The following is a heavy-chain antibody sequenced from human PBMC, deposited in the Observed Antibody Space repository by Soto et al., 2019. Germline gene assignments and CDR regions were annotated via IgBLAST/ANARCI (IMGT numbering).Heavy chain of an antibody. CDR2: IYPGDSDT. CDR3: ASLRVATKLGYYYYGMDV. D-gene: IGHD5-12*01. V-gene: IGHV5-51*01. Sequence: PGESLKISCKGSGHSFTSYWIGWVRQMPGKGLEWMGIIYPGDSDTRYSPSFQGQVTISADKSISTAYLQWSSLKASDTAMYYCASLRVATKLGYYYYGMDVWGQGTTVTVS. J-gene: IGHJ6*02. CDR1: GHSFTSYW.